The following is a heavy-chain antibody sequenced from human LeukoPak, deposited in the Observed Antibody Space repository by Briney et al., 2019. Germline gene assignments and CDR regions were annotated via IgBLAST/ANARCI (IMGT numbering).Heavy chain of an antibody. CDR3: TRSYGDYRSLDY. J-gene: IGHJ4*02. D-gene: IGHD4-17*01. CDR1: GYSFTSYW. CDR2: IYPADSNT. Sequence: GESLQISCKGSGYSFTSYWIGWVRQMPGKPLEWMGIIYPADSNTRYSPSFQDRVTISADKSVNTAYLQWSSLKASDTAMYYCTRSYGDYRSLDYWGQGTLVTVSS. V-gene: IGHV5-51*01.